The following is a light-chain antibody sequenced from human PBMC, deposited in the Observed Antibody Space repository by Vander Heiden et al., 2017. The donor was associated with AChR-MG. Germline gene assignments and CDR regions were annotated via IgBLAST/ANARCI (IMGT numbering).Light chain of an antibody. V-gene: IGKV1-27*01. CDR3: QKYNSVPLT. CDR1: QGISNY. J-gene: IGKJ4*01. Sequence: DIQMTQSPSSLSASVGDRVTITCRASQGISNYLTWYQQRPGRVPKIVIFGASVLGSGVPSRFSGGGSGIDFTLTISSLQPEDVATYYCQKYNSVPLTFGGGTKVEIK. CDR2: GAS.